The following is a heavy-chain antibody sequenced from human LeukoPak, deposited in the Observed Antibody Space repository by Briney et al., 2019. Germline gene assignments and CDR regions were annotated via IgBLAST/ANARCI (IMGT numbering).Heavy chain of an antibody. CDR3: ARDCRQLPGSYYGMDV. J-gene: IGHJ6*02. CDR1: GYTFTSYY. V-gene: IGHV1-46*01. Sequence: ASVKVSCKASGYTFTSYYMHWVRQAPGQGLEWMGIINPSGGSTSCAQKFQGRVTMTRDTSTSTVYMELSSLRSEDTAVYYCARDCRQLPGSYYGMDVWGQGTTVTVSS. D-gene: IGHD2-2*01. CDR2: INPSGGST.